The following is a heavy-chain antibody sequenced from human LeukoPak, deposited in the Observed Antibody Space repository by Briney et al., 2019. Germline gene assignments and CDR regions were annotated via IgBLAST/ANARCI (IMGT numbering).Heavy chain of an antibody. Sequence: PGGSLRLSCAASGFTFNSHPMSWVRQAPGEGLEWVSAINSGGGNTYYADSVKGRFTISRDNSRNTLFLQMSSLRAEDTAVYYCAKGYYDILTDYFHNWFNPWGQGTLVIVSS. J-gene: IGHJ5*02. CDR2: INSGGGNT. CDR1: GFTFNSHP. D-gene: IGHD3-9*01. V-gene: IGHV3-23*01. CDR3: AKGYYDILTDYFHNWFNP.